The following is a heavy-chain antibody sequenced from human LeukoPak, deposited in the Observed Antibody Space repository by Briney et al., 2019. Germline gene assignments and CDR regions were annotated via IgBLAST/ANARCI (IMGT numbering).Heavy chain of an antibody. Sequence: GASVKVSCKVSGYTLTELSMHWVRQAPGKGLEWMGGFDPEDGETIYAQKFQGRVTMTEDTSTDTAYMELRSLRSDDTAVYYCARDIREITMIVGDYAFDIWGQGTMVTVSS. V-gene: IGHV1-24*01. CDR2: FDPEDGET. CDR3: ARDIREITMIVGDYAFDI. CDR1: GYTLTELS. J-gene: IGHJ3*02. D-gene: IGHD3-22*01.